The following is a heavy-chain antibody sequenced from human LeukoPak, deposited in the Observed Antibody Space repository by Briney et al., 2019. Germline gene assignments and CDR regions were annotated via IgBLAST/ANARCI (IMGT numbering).Heavy chain of an antibody. CDR2: IYTSGST. V-gene: IGHV4-4*08. CDR1: GGSISSYY. CDR3: ARDSDYTFDY. D-gene: IGHD3-3*01. Sequence: SETLSLTCTVSGGSISSYYWSWIRQPPGKGLEWIGYIYTSGSTNYNPSLKSRVTMSVDTPKNQFSLKLSSVTAADTAVYYCARDSDYTFDYWGQGTLVTVFS. J-gene: IGHJ4*02.